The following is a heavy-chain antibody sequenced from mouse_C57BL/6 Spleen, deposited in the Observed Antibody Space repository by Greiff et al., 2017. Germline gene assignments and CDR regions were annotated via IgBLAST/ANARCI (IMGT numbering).Heavy chain of an antibody. D-gene: IGHD2-1*01. CDR1: GFTFSSYA. CDR2: ISDGGSYT. CDR3: ARDGDYGNFDY. Sequence: EVKLMESGGGLVKPGGSLKLSCAASGFTFSSYAMSWVRQTPEKRLEWVATISDGGSYTYYPDNVKGRFTISRDNAKNNLYLQMSHLKSEDTARYYCARDGDYGNFDYWGQGTTLTVSS. V-gene: IGHV5-4*01. J-gene: IGHJ2*01.